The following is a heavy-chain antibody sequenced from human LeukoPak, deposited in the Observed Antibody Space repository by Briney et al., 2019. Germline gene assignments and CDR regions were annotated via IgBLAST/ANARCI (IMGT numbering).Heavy chain of an antibody. CDR3: ARVSATVIPLFDN. J-gene: IGHJ4*02. V-gene: IGHV3-7*01. CDR2: IKQDGSEK. D-gene: IGHD4-17*01. CDR1: GFTFSRYW. Sequence: PGGSLRLSCAASGFTFSRYWMSWVRQAPGKGLEWVANIKQDGSEKYYVDSVKGRFTISRDNAKNSLYLQMNSLRVEDTAVYYCARVSATVIPLFDNWGQGALVTVSS.